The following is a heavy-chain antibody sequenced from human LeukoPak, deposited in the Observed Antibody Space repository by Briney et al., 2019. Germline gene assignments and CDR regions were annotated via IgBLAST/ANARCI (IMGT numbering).Heavy chain of an antibody. CDR2: IYPRDSRT. J-gene: IGHJ4*02. CDR3: ARQLSSITSCPNY. CDR1: GYSFSSYW. D-gene: IGHD2-2*01. V-gene: IGHV5-51*01. Sequence: GESLKISCKGSGYSFSSYWIAWVRQMRGKGLEWMGIIYPRDSRTTYSPSSQGQVTISADKSISTAYLQWSSLKASDTAMYYCARQLSSITSCPNYWGPGTLVTVSS.